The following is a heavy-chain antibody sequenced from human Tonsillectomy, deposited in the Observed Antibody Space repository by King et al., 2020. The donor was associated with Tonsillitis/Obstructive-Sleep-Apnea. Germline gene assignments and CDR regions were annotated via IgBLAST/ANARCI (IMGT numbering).Heavy chain of an antibody. CDR2: ITDDGSNK. V-gene: IGHV3-30*03. CDR1: GFTFSNFG. CDR3: AIEAGYCSGGSCYFDY. D-gene: IGHD2-15*01. Sequence: VQLVESGGGVVQPGRSLRLACAASGFTFSNFGMHWVRQAPGKGLEWVTAITDDGSNKYYADSVKGRFTISRDNAKDTLYLQMNSLRPEDTAVYHCAIEAGYCSGGSCYFDYWGQGILVTVSS. J-gene: IGHJ4*02.